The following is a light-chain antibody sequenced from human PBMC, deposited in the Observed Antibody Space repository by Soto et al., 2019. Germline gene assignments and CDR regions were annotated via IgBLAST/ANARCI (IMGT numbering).Light chain of an antibody. Sequence: QSALTQPASVSGSPGQSITISCTGTSTDVGGYNFVSWYQQYPGEAPKLIIYEVSNRPSGVSNRFSGSKSGNTASLTISGLQAEDDDDYHCSSYTSINSRVFGTGTKLTVL. CDR2: EVS. CDR3: SSYTSINSRV. J-gene: IGLJ1*01. CDR1: STDVGGYNF. V-gene: IGLV2-14*03.